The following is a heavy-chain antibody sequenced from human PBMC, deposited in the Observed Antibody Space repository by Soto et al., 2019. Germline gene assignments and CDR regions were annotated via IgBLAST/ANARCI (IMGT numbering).Heavy chain of an antibody. CDR3: ARGERVANYYYGMDV. V-gene: IGHV3-21*01. CDR1: GFTFSSYS. Sequence: PGGSLRLSCAASGFTFSSYSMNWVRQAPGKGLEWVSSISSSSSYIYYADSVKGRFTISRDNAKNSLYLQMNSLGAEDTAVYYCARGERVANYYYGMDVWGQGTTVTVSS. CDR2: ISSSSSYI. J-gene: IGHJ6*02. D-gene: IGHD1-1*01.